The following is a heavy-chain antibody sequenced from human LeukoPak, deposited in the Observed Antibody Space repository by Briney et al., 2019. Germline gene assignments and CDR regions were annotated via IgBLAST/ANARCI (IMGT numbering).Heavy chain of an antibody. J-gene: IGHJ3*02. D-gene: IGHD3-22*01. CDR1: GYTFTGYF. V-gene: IGHV1-2*02. CDR2: INPSSGGT. CDR3: ARDYYYDSSVYYERDAFDI. Sequence: ASVKVSCKTSGYTFTGYFMHWVRQAPGQGLEWMGWINPSSGGTNYAQKFQGRVTMTRDTSISTAYMELSWLRSDDTAEYYCARDYYYDSSVYYERDAFDIWGQGTMVTVSS.